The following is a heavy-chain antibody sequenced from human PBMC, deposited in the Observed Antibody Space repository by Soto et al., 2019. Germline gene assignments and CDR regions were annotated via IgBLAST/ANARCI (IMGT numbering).Heavy chain of an antibody. CDR3: AKQAGYSSDSFDY. CDR2: ISGSGSST. Sequence: GGSLRLSCAASGFTFSSYAMSWVRLAPGKGLEWVSTISGSGSSTDYADSVKGRFTISRDNSKNTLYLQMNSLRAEDTAVYYCAKQAGYSSDSFDYWGQKTQVTVSS. CDR1: GFTFSSYA. V-gene: IGHV3-23*01. J-gene: IGHJ4*02. D-gene: IGHD6-19*01.